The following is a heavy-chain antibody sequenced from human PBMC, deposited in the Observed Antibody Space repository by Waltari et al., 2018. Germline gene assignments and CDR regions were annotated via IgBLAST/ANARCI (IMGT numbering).Heavy chain of an antibody. Sequence: QVQLVQSGAEVKKPGSSVKVSCKASGGTFSSYAISWVRQAPGQGLEWMGGVIPSFGTANYAQKFQGRGTSTADESTSTAYMELSSLRSEDTAVYYCAIKGVAATRLYYYGMDVWGQGTTVTVSS. CDR2: VIPSFGTA. J-gene: IGHJ6*02. CDR3: AIKGVAATRLYYYGMDV. D-gene: IGHD2-15*01. CDR1: GGTFSSYA. V-gene: IGHV1-69*01.